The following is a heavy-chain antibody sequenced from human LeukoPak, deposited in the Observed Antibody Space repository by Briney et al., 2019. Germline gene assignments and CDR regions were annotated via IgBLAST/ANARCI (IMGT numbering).Heavy chain of an antibody. J-gene: IGHJ4*02. D-gene: IGHD1-26*01. CDR3: APSGTYRSTDYYFDY. V-gene: IGHV1-2*02. CDR2: INPNSGGT. Sequence: EASVKVSCKASGGTFSSYAISWVRQAPGRGLEWMGWINPNSGGTNYAQKFQGRVTMTRDTSISTAYMELSRLRSDDTAVYYCAPSGTYRSTDYYFDYWGQGTLVTVSS. CDR1: GGTFSSYA.